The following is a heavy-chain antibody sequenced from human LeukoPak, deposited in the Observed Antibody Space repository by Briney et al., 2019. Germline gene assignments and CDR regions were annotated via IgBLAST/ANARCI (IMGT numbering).Heavy chain of an antibody. CDR2: IYYSGST. Sequence: SETLSLTCTVSGYSISSGYYWGWIRQPPGKGLEWIGSIYYSGSTYYNPSLKSRVTISVDTSKNQFSLKLSSVTAADTAVYYCARGKYGSGSYYNYYYYYMDVWGKGTTVTISS. V-gene: IGHV4-38-2*02. CDR3: ARGKYGSGSYYNYYYYYMDV. J-gene: IGHJ6*03. D-gene: IGHD3-10*01. CDR1: GYSISSGYY.